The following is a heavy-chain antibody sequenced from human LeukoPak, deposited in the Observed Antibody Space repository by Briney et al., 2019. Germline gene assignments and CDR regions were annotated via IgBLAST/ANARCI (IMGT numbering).Heavy chain of an antibody. CDR1: GGSISSGGYY. CDR2: IYYSGST. J-gene: IGHJ4*02. V-gene: IGHV4-31*03. CDR3: ARCFAGNNEYYFDY. Sequence: SQTLSLTCTVSGGSISSGGYYWSWIRQHPGKGLEWIGYIYYSGSTYYNPSLKSRVTILVDTSKNQFSLKLSSVTAADTAVYYCARCFAGNNEYYFDYWGQGTLVTVSS. D-gene: IGHD5-24*01.